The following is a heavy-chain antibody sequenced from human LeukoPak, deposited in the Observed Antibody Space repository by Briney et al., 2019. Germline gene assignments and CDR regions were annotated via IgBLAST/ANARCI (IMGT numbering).Heavy chain of an antibody. V-gene: IGHV4-39*07. CDR3: TREPSP. J-gene: IGHJ5*02. CDR1: GGSISSTTYY. CDR2: VFYTGNT. Sequence: SETLSLTCTVSGGSISSTTYYWVWIRQPPGKGLEWIGSVFYTGNTFYNPSLKSRVTIPVDTSNNQFSLKLSSVTAADTAVYYCTREPSPWGQGTLVTVSS.